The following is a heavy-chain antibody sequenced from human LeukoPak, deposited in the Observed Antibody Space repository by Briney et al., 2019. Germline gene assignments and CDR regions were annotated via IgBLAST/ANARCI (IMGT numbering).Heavy chain of an antibody. J-gene: IGHJ4*02. CDR3: AKSMIVVVPYYFDY. CDR1: GFTFDDYA. Sequence: GGSLRLSCAASGFTFDDYAMHWVRQAPGKGLEWVSGISWNSGSIGYADSVKGRFTISRDNSKNTLYLQMNSLRAEDTAVYYCAKSMIVVVPYYFDYWGQGTLVTVSS. D-gene: IGHD3-22*01. V-gene: IGHV3-9*01. CDR2: ISWNSGSI.